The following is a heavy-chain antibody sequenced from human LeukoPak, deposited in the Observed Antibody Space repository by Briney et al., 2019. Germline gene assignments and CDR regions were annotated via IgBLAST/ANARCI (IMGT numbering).Heavy chain of an antibody. CDR2: IYPGDSDT. Sequence: GESLKISCKGSGYSFTSYWIGWVRQMPGKGLEWMGIIYPGDSDTRYSPSFQGQVTISADKSISTAYLQWSSLKASDTAIYYCARHARYYDFWSGYLNWFDPWGQGTLVTVSS. D-gene: IGHD3-3*01. CDR3: ARHARYYDFWSGYLNWFDP. CDR1: GYSFTSYW. V-gene: IGHV5-51*01. J-gene: IGHJ5*02.